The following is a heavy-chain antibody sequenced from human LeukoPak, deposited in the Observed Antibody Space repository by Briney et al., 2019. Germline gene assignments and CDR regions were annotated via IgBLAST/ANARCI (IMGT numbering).Heavy chain of an antibody. J-gene: IGHJ5*01. CDR3: ARSAKDYGDYVRYNWFDS. CDR2: IYHSGST. V-gene: IGHV4-4*02. CDR1: GGSISSSNW. Sequence: PSETLSLTCAVSGGSISSSNWWSWVRQPPGKGLEWIGEIYHSGSTNYNPSLKSRVTISVDKSKNQFSLKLSSVTAADTAVYYCARSAKDYGDYVRYNWFDSWGQGTLVTVSS. D-gene: IGHD4-17*01.